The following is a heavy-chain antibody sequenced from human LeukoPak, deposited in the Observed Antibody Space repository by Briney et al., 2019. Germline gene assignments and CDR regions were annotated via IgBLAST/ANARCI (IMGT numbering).Heavy chain of an antibody. CDR1: GFTLSPYR. V-gene: IGHV3-48*04. Sequence: PGGSLRLSCAASGFTLSPYRMNWVRQALGKGLEWISYISSGSSSIYYADSVKGRFTISRDNAKNSLDLQMNNLRAEDTAVYFCARDYSSSSGRAFGIWGQGTMVTVSS. CDR3: ARDYSSSSGRAFGI. J-gene: IGHJ3*02. D-gene: IGHD6-6*01. CDR2: ISSGSSSI.